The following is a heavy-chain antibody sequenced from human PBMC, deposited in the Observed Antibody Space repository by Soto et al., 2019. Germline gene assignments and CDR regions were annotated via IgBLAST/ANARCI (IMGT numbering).Heavy chain of an antibody. V-gene: IGHV3-11*01. D-gene: IGHD6-13*01. CDR3: ARVGSTLAAGTPDY. Sequence: GGSLRLACAASGFTFSDYYMSWFRQAPGKGLEWVSYISGSGSITHDADSVKGRFTISRDNAKNSLYLQMNSLRAEDTAIYYCARVGSTLAAGTPDYWGQGTLVTVSS. CDR2: ISGSGSIT. J-gene: IGHJ4*02. CDR1: GFTFSDYY.